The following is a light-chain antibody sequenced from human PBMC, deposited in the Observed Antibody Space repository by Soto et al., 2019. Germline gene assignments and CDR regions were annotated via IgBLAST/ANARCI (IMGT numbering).Light chain of an antibody. Sequence: VVMTQSTLSLPVTPGEPASISCRSSHSLLHSNGYNYLNWYLQKPGQSPQLLIYLGSNRASGVPDRFSGSGSGTDFTLTINRVEAEDVGLYFCAQGLATPFTFGGGTKVDVK. J-gene: IGKJ4*01. CDR3: AQGLATPFT. V-gene: IGKV2-28*01. CDR1: HSLLHSNGYNY. CDR2: LGS.